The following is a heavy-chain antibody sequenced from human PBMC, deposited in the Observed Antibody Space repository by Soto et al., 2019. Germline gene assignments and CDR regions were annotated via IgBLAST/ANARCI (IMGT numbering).Heavy chain of an antibody. CDR1: GGTFSSYA. Sequence: QVQLVQSGAEVKKPGSSVKVSCKASGGTFSSYAISWVRQAPGQGLEWMGGIIPIFGTANYAQKFQGRVTITADESTSTAYMELSSLRSEDTAVYYCARASLSAYYYASSGYWAFDYWGQGTLVTVSS. V-gene: IGHV1-69*01. CDR3: ARASLSAYYYASSGYWAFDY. CDR2: IIPIFGTA. J-gene: IGHJ4*02. D-gene: IGHD3-22*01.